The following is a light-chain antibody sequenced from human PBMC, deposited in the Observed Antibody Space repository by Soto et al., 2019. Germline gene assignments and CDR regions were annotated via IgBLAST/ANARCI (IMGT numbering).Light chain of an antibody. Sequence: QYVLTQPASGTGSPGRSIAISCTGTRNNGVTYNYVSWYQQQPGNAPKLMIHEVSNRPSGVSDGLSVSKSGNTASLTLAGLQADDDADYSCSSYITYSPRVFGTGTKVTVL. CDR2: EVS. CDR3: SSYITYSPRV. J-gene: IGLJ1*01. CDR1: RNNGVTYNY. V-gene: IGLV2-14*01.